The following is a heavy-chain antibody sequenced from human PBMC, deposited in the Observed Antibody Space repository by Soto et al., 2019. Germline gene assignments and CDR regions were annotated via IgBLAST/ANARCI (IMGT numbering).Heavy chain of an antibody. CDR2: IDYSGST. CDR1: GVSISSVNCY. Sequence: LQLQESGPGLVKPSETLSLTCSVSGVSISSVNCYWGWIRQTPGKGLQWIGSIDYSGSTYHNPSLKSRVTMSVDTSKNQISLRLSSVTAADTAVYFCARHALLHFDVTYFDYWGQGTPVTVSS. D-gene: IGHD1-26*01. V-gene: IGHV4-39*01. J-gene: IGHJ4*02. CDR3: ARHALLHFDVTYFDY.